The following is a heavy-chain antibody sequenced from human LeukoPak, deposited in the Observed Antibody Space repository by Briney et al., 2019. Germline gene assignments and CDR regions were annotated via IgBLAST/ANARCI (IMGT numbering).Heavy chain of an antibody. CDR1: GFTFSSYA. J-gene: IGHJ4*02. Sequence: GGSLRLSWAASGFTFSSYAMHWVRQAPGKGLGWVAVISYDGSNKYYADSVKGRFTISRDNSKNTLYLQMNSLRVEDTAVYYCARVLTGYYKSPYFDFWGQGTLVTVSS. V-gene: IGHV3-30-3*01. CDR2: ISYDGSNK. D-gene: IGHD3-9*01. CDR3: ARVLTGYYKSPYFDF.